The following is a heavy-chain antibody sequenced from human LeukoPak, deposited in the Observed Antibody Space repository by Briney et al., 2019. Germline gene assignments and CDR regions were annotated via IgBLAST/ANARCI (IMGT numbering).Heavy chain of an antibody. CDR1: GFTFSSYW. J-gene: IGHJ1*01. D-gene: IGHD3-22*01. CDR2: IKQDGSEK. Sequence: PGGSLRLSCAASGFTFSSYWMSWVRQAPGKGLEWVANIKQDGSEKYYVDSVKGRFTISRDNAKNSLYLQMNSLRAEDTAVYYCAREAYYYDSSGFEHWGQGTLVTVSS. CDR3: AREAYYYDSSGFEH. V-gene: IGHV3-7*01.